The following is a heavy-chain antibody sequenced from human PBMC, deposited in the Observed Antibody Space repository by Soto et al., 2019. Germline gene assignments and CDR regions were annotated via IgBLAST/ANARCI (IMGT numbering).Heavy chain of an antibody. CDR1: GYTFTHYY. CDR2: SNPKTGDT. Sequence: QVQLVQSGAEVKKPGASVSVSCKASGYTFTHYYIHWVRRAPGQGLEWMGLSNPKTGDTNFAQKFRDRVTMTRDTSTNTANMKLSSLRSDNTAVYYCARVPGHKNSRGDYWGQGTRVTVSS. D-gene: IGHD1-7*01. J-gene: IGHJ4*02. CDR3: ARVPGHKNSRGDY. V-gene: IGHV1-2*06.